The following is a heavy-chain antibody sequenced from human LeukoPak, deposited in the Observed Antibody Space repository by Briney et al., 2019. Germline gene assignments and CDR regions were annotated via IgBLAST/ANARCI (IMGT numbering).Heavy chain of an antibody. D-gene: IGHD1-26*01. V-gene: IGHV3-9*01. CDR2: ISWNSGSI. CDR3: AKDMVGVGATTAFDY. J-gene: IGHJ4*02. CDR1: GFTFDDYA. Sequence: PGRSLRLSCAASGFTFDDYAMHWVRQAPGKGLEWVSGISWNSGSIGYADSVKGRFTISRDNAKNSLYLQMNSLRAEDTALYYCAKDMVGVGATTAFDYWGQGTLVTVSS.